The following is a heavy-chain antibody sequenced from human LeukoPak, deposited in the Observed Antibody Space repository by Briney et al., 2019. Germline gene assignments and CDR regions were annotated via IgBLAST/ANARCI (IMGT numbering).Heavy chain of an antibody. CDR3: ATLNPSIYYYSYYFDS. J-gene: IGHJ4*02. Sequence: SVKVSCKASGGTFTTFTISWVRQAPGQGLEWMGGLIPIYGTVNYAQKFQGSVTITTDESTRTAYLELSSLRSEDTAVYYCATLNPSIYYYSYYFDSWGQGTLVTVSS. D-gene: IGHD3-22*01. CDR2: LIPIYGTV. CDR1: GGTFTTFT. V-gene: IGHV1-69*05.